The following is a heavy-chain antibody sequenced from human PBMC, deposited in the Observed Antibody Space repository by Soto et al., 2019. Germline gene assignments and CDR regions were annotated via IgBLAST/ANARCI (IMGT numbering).Heavy chain of an antibody. Sequence: PGGSLRLSCAASGFTFSSYSMNWVRQAPGKGLEWVSYISSSSSTIYYADSVKGRFTISRDNAKNSLYLQMNSLRAEDTAVYYCARDKYCTNGVCYYYYMDVWGKGTTVTVSS. CDR2: ISSSSSTI. D-gene: IGHD2-8*01. J-gene: IGHJ6*03. CDR3: ARDKYCTNGVCYYYYMDV. CDR1: GFTFSSYS. V-gene: IGHV3-48*01.